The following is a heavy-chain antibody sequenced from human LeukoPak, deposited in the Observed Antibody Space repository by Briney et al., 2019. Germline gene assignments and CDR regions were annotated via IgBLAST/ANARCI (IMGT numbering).Heavy chain of an antibody. V-gene: IGHV3-73*01. CDR2: IRSKVNSYAT. CDR1: GFTFSGAS. D-gene: IGHD4-11*01. CDR3: TRHEETTVTYYYYYYMDV. Sequence: GGSLRLSCAASGFTFSGASMHWVRQASGKGLEWVGRIRSKVNSYATAYAASVKGRFTISRDDSKNTAYLQMNSLKTEDTAVYYCTRHEETTVTYYYYYYMDVWGKGTTVTVSS. J-gene: IGHJ6*03.